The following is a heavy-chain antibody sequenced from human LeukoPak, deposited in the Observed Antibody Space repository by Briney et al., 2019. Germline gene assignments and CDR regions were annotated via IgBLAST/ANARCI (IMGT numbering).Heavy chain of an antibody. V-gene: IGHV3-30*03. Sequence: GGSLRLSCAVSGFMFSSYGMHWVRQAPGKGLEWVAIISYDGSNKYYADSVKGRFTISRDNSKNTLYLLMNSLRPEDTAVYYCARDDRPSSIAVAGPIYWGQGTLVTVSS. CDR1: GFMFSSYG. CDR2: ISYDGSNK. D-gene: IGHD6-19*01. CDR3: ARDDRPSSIAVAGPIY. J-gene: IGHJ4*02.